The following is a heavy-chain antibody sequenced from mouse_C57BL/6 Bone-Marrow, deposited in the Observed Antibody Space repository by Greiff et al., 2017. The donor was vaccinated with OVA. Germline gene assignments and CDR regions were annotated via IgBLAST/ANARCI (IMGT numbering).Heavy chain of an antibody. J-gene: IGHJ4*01. Sequence: EVQLQESGPGMVKPSQSLSLTCTVTGYSITSGYDWHWIRHFPGNKLEWMGYISYSGSTNDNPSLKSRISITHDTSKNHFFLKLNSVTTEDTATYYCARAYDYPYAMDYWGQGTSVTVSS. CDR3: ARAYDYPYAMDY. D-gene: IGHD2-4*01. CDR2: ISYSGST. V-gene: IGHV3-1*01. CDR1: GYSITSGYD.